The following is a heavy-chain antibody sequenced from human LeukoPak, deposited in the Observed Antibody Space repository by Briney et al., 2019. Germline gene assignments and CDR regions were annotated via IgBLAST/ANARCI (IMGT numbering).Heavy chain of an antibody. V-gene: IGHV4-4*07. Sequence: SSETLSLTCTLCGGFKNNVDGSWPRQPAGKGLEWIGRIYTSGSINYNPSLKSRVTISVDKSKNKFSLNLGSVTAADTAFYYCARDLAYCSGGSWDVCAFDMWGQGTMVTVSS. CDR2: IYTSGSI. CDR1: GGFKNNVD. J-gene: IGHJ3*02. D-gene: IGHD2-15*01. CDR3: ARDLAYCSGGSWDVCAFDM.